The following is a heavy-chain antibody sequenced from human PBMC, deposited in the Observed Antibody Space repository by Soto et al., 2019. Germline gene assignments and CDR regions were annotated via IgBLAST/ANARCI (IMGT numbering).Heavy chain of an antibody. CDR3: ARAALVWSGYYTGYNWFDP. D-gene: IGHD3-3*01. Sequence: SETLSLTCAVYGGSFSGYYWSWIRQPPGKGLEWIGEINHSGSTNYNPSVKSRVTISVDTSKNQFSLKLSSVTAADTAVYYCARAALVWSGYYTGYNWFDPWGQGTLVTVSS. J-gene: IGHJ5*02. CDR1: GGSFSGYY. V-gene: IGHV4-34*01. CDR2: INHSGST.